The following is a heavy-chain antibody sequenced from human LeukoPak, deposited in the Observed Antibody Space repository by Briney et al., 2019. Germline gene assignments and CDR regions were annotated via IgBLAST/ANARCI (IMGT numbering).Heavy chain of an antibody. CDR1: GYTFTTYG. D-gene: IGHD3-3*01. CDR2: ISVHNGDT. CDR3: ARASITIFGVVNFDY. Sequence: GASVKVSCKPSGYTFTTYGINWVRQAPGQGLEWMGWISVHNGDTNYAQKFQGRVTITTDESTSTAYMELSSLRSEDTAVYYCARASITIFGVVNFDYWGQGTLVTVSS. J-gene: IGHJ4*02. V-gene: IGHV1-18*01.